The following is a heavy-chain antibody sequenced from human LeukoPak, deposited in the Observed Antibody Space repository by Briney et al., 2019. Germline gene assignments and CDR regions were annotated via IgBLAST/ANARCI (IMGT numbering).Heavy chain of an antibody. CDR2: ISAYNGNT. CDR3: ARGGIAAAGSAGDYWFDP. Sequence: GASVKVSCKASGYTFTSYGISWVRQAPGQGLEWMGWISAYNGNTNYAQKLQGRVTMTTDTSTSTAYMELSSLRSEDTAVYYCARGGIAAAGSAGDYWFDPWGQGTLVTVSS. CDR1: GYTFTSYG. D-gene: IGHD6-13*01. J-gene: IGHJ5*02. V-gene: IGHV1-18*01.